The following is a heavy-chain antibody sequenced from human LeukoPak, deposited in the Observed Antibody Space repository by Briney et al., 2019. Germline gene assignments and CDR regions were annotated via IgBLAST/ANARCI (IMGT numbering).Heavy chain of an antibody. CDR3: TTRRRDGYRFDY. D-gene: IGHD5-24*01. CDR1: GYSFNSYW. CDR2: IFPSDSDT. V-gene: IGHV5-51*01. Sequence: GESLKISCKTSGYSFNSYWIGWVRQMPGKGLEWMGIIFPSDSDTRYSPSFQGQVTISADRSITTAYLQWSSLRASDTAMYFCTTRRRDGYRFDYWGQGTLVTVSS. J-gene: IGHJ4*02.